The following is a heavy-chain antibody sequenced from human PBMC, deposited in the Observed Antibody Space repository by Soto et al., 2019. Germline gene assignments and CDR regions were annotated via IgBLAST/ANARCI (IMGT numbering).Heavy chain of an antibody. J-gene: IGHJ4*02. CDR3: ARPSDGDSVLYYFDY. V-gene: IGHV1-69*06. CDR2: IIPIFGTA. Sequence: QVQLVQSGAEVKKPGSSVKVSCKASGGTFSSHAITWVRQAPGQGLEWMGGIIPIFGTANYAQKFQGRVTITADKSSSTAYMELSSLRSEDTAVYYCARPSDGDSVLYYFDYWGQGTLVTVSS. CDR1: GGTFSSHA. D-gene: IGHD2-15*01.